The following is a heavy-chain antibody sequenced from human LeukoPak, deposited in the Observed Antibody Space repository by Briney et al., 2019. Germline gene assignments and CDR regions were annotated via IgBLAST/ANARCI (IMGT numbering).Heavy chain of an antibody. CDR3: ARLRAPGSPLDY. D-gene: IGHD3-10*01. CDR1: GGSISSYY. Sequence: SETLSLTCTVSGGSISSYYWSWIRQPPGKGLEWIGYIYYSGSTNYNPSPKSRVTISVDTSKNQFSLKLSSVTAADTAVYYCARLRAPGSPLDYWGQGTLVTVSS. V-gene: IGHV4-59*08. J-gene: IGHJ4*02. CDR2: IYYSGST.